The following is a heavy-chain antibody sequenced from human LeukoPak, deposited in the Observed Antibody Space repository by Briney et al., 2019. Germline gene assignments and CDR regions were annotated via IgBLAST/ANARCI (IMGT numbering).Heavy chain of an antibody. CDR3: ARRIVAGAFDI. CDR1: GFTFSSYD. Sequence: GGSLRLSCAASGFTFSSYDMHWVRQAPGKGLEWVSAIGTAGDTYYPGSVKGRFTISRENAKNSLYLQMNSLRAGDTAVYYCARRIVAGAFDIWGQGTMVTVSS. V-gene: IGHV3-13*04. CDR2: IGTAGDT. J-gene: IGHJ3*02. D-gene: IGHD3-22*01.